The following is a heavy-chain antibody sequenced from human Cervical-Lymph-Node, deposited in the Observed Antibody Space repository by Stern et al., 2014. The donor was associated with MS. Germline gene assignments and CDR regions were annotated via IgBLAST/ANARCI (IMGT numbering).Heavy chain of an antibody. D-gene: IGHD3-10*01. CDR3: AREHYYGAGSQHGMDV. CDR2: IFSSGST. CDR1: SGSIRSGGYD. Sequence: VHLVESGPGLVKPSQTLSLTCTVSSGSIRSGGYDWAWIRQYPRRGLEWIGYIFSSGSTFYNPSLKSRVTISLDTSKNQFFLRLTSVTAADTAVYYCAREHYYGAGSQHGMDVWGQGTTVTVSS. V-gene: IGHV4-31*03. J-gene: IGHJ6*02.